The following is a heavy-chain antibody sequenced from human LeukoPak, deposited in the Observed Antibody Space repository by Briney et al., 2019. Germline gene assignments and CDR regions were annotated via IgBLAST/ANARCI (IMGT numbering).Heavy chain of an antibody. V-gene: IGHV4-4*07. CDR1: GGSISANY. CDR2: IYVTGTT. CDR3: ARGGPDLATGYLQE. J-gene: IGHJ1*01. Sequence: SETLSLTCTVSGGSISANYWDWIRQPAGKGLEWIGRIYVTGTTYYNPSLKSRLTMSVDASRNQFFLNLSSVTAADTAVYYCARGGPDLATGYLQEWGQGTPVTVS.